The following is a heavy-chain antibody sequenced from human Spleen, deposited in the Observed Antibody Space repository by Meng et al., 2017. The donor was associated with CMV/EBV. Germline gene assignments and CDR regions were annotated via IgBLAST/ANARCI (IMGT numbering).Heavy chain of an antibody. Sequence: GESLKISCAASGFTFSNYWMHWVRQAPGKGLVWVSRIDNDGSRTNYADSVKGRFTISRDNGKNSLYLHLHSLRTEDTAFYYCARDDAASHGHHGLFDFWGRGTLVTVSS. J-gene: IGHJ4*02. V-gene: IGHV3-74*01. D-gene: IGHD2-15*01. CDR1: GFTFSNYW. CDR2: IDNDGSRT. CDR3: ARDDAASHGHHGLFDF.